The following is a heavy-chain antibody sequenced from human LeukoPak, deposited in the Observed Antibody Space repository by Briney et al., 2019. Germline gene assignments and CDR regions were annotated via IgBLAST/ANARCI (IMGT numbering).Heavy chain of an antibody. V-gene: IGHV4-59*02. J-gene: IGHJ4*02. CDR1: GDSVRSDS. D-gene: IGHD6-6*01. Sequence: PSETLSLTCTVSGDSVRSDSWSWIRQAPGKGLEWIGDIYYSGDTNYDPSLKNRITISVDTSKNQFSLKMNSVTAADTAAYYCARIIAGRLDFWGQGTLVTVSS. CDR2: IYYSGDT. CDR3: ARIIAGRLDF.